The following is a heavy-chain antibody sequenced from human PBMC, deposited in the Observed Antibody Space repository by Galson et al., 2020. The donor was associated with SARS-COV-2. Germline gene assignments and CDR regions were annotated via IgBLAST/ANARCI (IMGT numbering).Heavy chain of an antibody. CDR2: MNGGGGKT. D-gene: IGHD3-22*01. V-gene: IGHV3-23*01. CDR1: GFTFNDNA. CDR3: AKDSHPYYYDSSGYNPNYFDS. Sequence: GGSLRLSCAASGFTFNDNAMTWVRQAPGKGLEWVSSMNGGGGKTFYADSVRGRVTVYRDNFKSTFYLQISSLRAEDTAVYYCAKDSHPYYYDSSGYNPNYFDSWGQGTLVTVSS. J-gene: IGHJ4*02.